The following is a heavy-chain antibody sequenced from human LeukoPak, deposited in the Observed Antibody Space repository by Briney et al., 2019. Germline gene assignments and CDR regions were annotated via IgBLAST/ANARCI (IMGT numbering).Heavy chain of an antibody. J-gene: IGHJ4*02. V-gene: IGHV4-30-4*08. CDR1: GGSISSADYY. Sequence: PSETPSLTRTVSGGSISSADYYSSWVRQHPGKCLEWIGYIYYSGNTYHNPSLRSRVTISVDTSKNQFSLKLSSATAADTAVYYCASEVQLYDYWGQGTLVTVSS. CDR2: IYYSGNT. D-gene: IGHD2/OR15-2a*01. CDR3: ASEVQLYDY.